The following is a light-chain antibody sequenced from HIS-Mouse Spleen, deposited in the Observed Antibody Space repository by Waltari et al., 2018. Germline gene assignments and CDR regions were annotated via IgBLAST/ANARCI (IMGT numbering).Light chain of an antibody. CDR3: SSYTSSSTYV. V-gene: IGLV2-14*01. CDR1: SSHVGGYNY. Sequence: QSALTQPASGSGSPGQSITISCPGTSSHVGGYNYLPWYQQHPGKAPKLMIYEVSNRPSGVSNRFSGSKSGNTASLTISGLQAEDEADYYCSSYTSSSTYVFGTGTKVTVL. CDR2: EVS. J-gene: IGLJ1*01.